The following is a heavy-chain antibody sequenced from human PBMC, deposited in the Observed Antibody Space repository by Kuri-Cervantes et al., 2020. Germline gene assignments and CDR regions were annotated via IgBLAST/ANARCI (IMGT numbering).Heavy chain of an antibody. D-gene: IGHD6-13*01. J-gene: IGHJ5*02. V-gene: IGHV5-51*01. Sequence: KVSCKGSGYSFTSYWIGWVRQMPGKGLEWTGFIYPGDSDTRYSPSFQGQVTITADKSISTAYLQWSSLKASDTAMYYCGRAPILRGSSWYVRWFDPWGQGTLVTVSS. CDR1: GYSFTSYW. CDR2: IYPGDSDT. CDR3: GRAPILRGSSWYVRWFDP.